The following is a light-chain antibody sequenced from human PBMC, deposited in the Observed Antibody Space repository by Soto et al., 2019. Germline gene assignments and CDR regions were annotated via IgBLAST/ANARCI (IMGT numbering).Light chain of an antibody. CDR1: HSVGNY. CDR3: QQRSEWPRLT. J-gene: IGKJ4*01. V-gene: IGKV3-11*01. Sequence: EIVLTQSPATLSLSPGESATLSCRASHSVGNYLTWYQQKPGQPPSLLIYDVSKRAPGIAARFSGSGSGVDFTLTISSLEPEDFAVYYCQQRSEWPRLTFGGGTRVE. CDR2: DVS.